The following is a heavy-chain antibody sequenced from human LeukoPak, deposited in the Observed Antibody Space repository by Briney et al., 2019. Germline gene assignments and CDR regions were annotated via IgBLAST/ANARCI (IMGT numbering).Heavy chain of an antibody. V-gene: IGHV3-23*01. J-gene: IGHJ6*02. CDR2: ITGSGDYT. CDR1: GFSFGSHP. D-gene: IGHD4-17*01. Sequence: GGSLRLSCAASGFSFGSHPMNWVRQAPGKGLEWVSGITGSGDYTYYIDSVQGRFTISRDNSKKTLYLQMNSLRAEDTAVYYCAKTIYGDSTYYYYGMDVWGQGTTVTVSS. CDR3: AKTIYGDSTYYYYGMDV.